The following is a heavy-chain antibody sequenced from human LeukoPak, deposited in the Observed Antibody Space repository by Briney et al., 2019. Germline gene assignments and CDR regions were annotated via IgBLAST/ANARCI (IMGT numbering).Heavy chain of an antibody. J-gene: IGHJ4*02. D-gene: IGHD5/OR15-5a*01. Sequence: GESLRLSCAASGFTFSNYWMHGVRQAPGKGLEWVSRINSDETSTNYADSVRGRVTISRDNAKNTLYLQMNRLRAEDTAVYYCASRRSTSFDYWGQGTLVTVSS. CDR3: ASRRSTSFDY. CDR2: INSDETST. CDR1: GFTFSNYW. V-gene: IGHV3-74*01.